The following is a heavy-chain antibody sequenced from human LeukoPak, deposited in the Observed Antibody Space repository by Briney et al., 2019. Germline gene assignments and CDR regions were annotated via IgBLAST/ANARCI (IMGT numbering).Heavy chain of an antibody. CDR3: VKVLGSLYYYDS. CDR1: GFTFSNYA. Sequence: GGSLRLSCSASGFTFSNYAMHWVRQAPGQGLEYVSAISDTGGSTFYADSVKGRFTISGDNSKNTLYLQMSSLRAEDTAVYYCVKVLGSLYYYDSWGQGTLVTVSS. D-gene: IGHD3-22*01. V-gene: IGHV3-64D*06. CDR2: ISDTGGST. J-gene: IGHJ5*01.